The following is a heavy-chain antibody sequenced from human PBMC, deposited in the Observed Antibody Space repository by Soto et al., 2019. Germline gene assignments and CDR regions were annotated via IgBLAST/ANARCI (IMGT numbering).Heavy chain of an antibody. V-gene: IGHV1-8*01. CDR2: MSPATGMTKT. Sequence: QVQLLQSGAEVRRPGASVRVSCKASGYTFAKYDVSWGRQAAGQGLEWMGWMSPATGMTKTTYLPQVRDRVTMTWDTSLATAYLDVHTLTSDDTAVYYCARGGTAGYDFWSNPRGDWLTSCGQGTLVVVSS. CDR3: ARGGTAGYDFWSNPRGDWLTS. J-gene: IGHJ5*01. D-gene: IGHD3-3*01. CDR1: GYTFAKYD.